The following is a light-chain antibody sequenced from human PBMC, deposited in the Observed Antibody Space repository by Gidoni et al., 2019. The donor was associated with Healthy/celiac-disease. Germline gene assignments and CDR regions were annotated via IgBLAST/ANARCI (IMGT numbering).Light chain of an antibody. Sequence: DTVMTQSPLSLPVTPGEPASISCRSSQSLLHSNGYNYLDWYLQKPGQSPQLLSYLGSNRASGVPDRFSGSGSGTDFTLKISRVEAEDVGVYYCMQALQTPLFTFGPGTKVNIK. CDR3: MQALQTPLFT. CDR1: QSLLHSNGYNY. J-gene: IGKJ3*01. V-gene: IGKV2-28*01. CDR2: LGS.